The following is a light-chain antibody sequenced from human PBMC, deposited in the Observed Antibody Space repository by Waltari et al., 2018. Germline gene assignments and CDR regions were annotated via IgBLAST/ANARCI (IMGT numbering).Light chain of an antibody. CDR3: QQYYNTPFT. CDR2: WAS. V-gene: IGKV4-1*01. CDR1: PSVLYSSNNKNY. J-gene: IGKJ3*01. Sequence: DIVMTQSPDSLAVSLGERATINCKSSPSVLYSSNNKNYLAWYQQKPGQPPKLLIYWASTRESGVPDRFSGSGSGTDFTLTISSLQAEDVAVYYCQQYYNTPFTFGPGTKVDIK.